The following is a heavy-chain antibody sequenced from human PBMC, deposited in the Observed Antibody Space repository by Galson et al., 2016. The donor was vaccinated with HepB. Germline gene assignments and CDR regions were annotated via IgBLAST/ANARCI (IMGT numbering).Heavy chain of an antibody. J-gene: IGHJ4*02. Sequence: SVKVSCKVFGDSLSDLAMHWVRLVPGKGLEWMGGFNREDGETFYAQRFQARVSMTEDMSKDTAFMDLSSLTSEDTAVYYCAAGPRGGLGELDYWGQGTLVAVSS. V-gene: IGHV1-24*01. CDR3: AAGPRGGLGELDY. CDR2: FNREDGET. D-gene: IGHD3-10*01. CDR1: GDSLSDLA.